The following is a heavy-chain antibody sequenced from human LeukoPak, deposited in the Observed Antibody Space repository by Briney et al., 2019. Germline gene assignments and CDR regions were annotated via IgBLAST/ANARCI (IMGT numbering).Heavy chain of an antibody. D-gene: IGHD3-16*02. V-gene: IGHV3-15*01. J-gene: IGHJ6*03. Sequence: GGSLRLSCAASGFTFGNAWMSWVRQAPGKGLEWVGRIKSKTDGGTTDYAAPVKGGFTISRDDSKNTLYLQMNSLKTEDTAVYYCTTETRFGFRFRTYYYYMDVWGKGTTVTVSS. CDR3: TTETRFGFRFRTYYYYMDV. CDR1: GFTFGNAW. CDR2: IKSKTDGGTT.